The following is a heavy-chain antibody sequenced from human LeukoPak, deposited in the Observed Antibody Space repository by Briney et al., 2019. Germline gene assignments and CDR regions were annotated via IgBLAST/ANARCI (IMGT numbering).Heavy chain of an antibody. CDR2: IYTSGSP. CDR1: GGSISSYY. J-gene: IGHJ6*03. CDR3: ARAPLGYCSSTSCHYYYYYYMDV. Sequence: SETLSLTCTVSGGSISSYYWSWIRQPAGKGLEWIGRIYTSGSPSYNPSLKSRVTMSLDTSKNQFSLKLSSVTAADTAVYYCARAPLGYCSSTSCHYYYYYYMDVWGKGTTVTVSS. D-gene: IGHD2-2*01. V-gene: IGHV4-4*07.